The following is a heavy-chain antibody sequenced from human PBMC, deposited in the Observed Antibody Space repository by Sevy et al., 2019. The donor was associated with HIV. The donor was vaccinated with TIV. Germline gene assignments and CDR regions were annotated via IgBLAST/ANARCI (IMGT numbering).Heavy chain of an antibody. J-gene: IGHJ4*02. CDR2: ISYDGSNK. Sequence: GGSLRLSCAASGFTFSSYAMHWVRQAPGKGLEWVAAISYDGSNKYYADSVKGRFTISRDNSKNTLYLQMNSLRAEDTAVYYCARDRIVLVPAASCGFDYWGQGTLVTVSS. V-gene: IGHV3-30-3*01. D-gene: IGHD2-2*01. CDR1: GFTFSSYA. CDR3: ARDRIVLVPAASCGFDY.